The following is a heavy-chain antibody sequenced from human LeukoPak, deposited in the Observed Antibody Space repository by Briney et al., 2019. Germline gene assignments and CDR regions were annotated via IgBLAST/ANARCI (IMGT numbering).Heavy chain of an antibody. CDR3: ARVRFLEWLLLQGPLDY. CDR1: GFTFSDYY. CDR2: ISSSGGTI. Sequence: GGSLRLSCAASGFTFSDYYMSWIRQAPGKGLEWVSYISSSGGTIYYADSVKGRFTISRDNAKNSLYLQMNSLRAEDTAVYYCARVRFLEWLLLQGPLDYWGQGTLVTVSS. V-gene: IGHV3-11*01. D-gene: IGHD3-3*01. J-gene: IGHJ4*02.